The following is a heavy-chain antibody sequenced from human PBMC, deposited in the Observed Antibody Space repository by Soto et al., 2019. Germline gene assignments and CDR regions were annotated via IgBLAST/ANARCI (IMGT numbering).Heavy chain of an antibody. J-gene: IGHJ5*02. CDR2: IIPIFGTA. CDR3: ARYIGFLEWVGHWFDP. V-gene: IGHV1-69*13. Sequence: ASVKVSCKASGGTFSSYAISWVRQAPGQGLEWMGGIIPIFGTANYAQKFQGRVTITADESTSTAYMELSSLRSEDTAVYYCARYIGFLEWVGHWFDPWGQGTLVTVSS. D-gene: IGHD3-3*01. CDR1: GGTFSSYA.